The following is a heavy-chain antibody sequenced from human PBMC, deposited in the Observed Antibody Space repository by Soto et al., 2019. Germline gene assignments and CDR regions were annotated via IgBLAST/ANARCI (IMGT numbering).Heavy chain of an antibody. CDR3: ARDQRSCGEVPFDD. V-gene: IGHV1-2*02. D-gene: IGHD2-21*01. CDR2: IKSDGGDP. CDR1: GFTFTGYY. J-gene: IGHJ4*01. Sequence: ASVKVSCKASGFTFTGYYIHWVRQAPGQGLEWMGWIKSDGGDPKYAQKFQDRVTMTRDTSMNTVYMELSSLRSDDTAVYYCARDQRSCGEVPFDDWG.